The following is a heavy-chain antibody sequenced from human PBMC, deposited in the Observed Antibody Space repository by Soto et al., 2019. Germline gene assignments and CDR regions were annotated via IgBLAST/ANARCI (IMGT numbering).Heavy chain of an antibody. Sequence: QVQLVQSGAEVKKPGASVKVSCKASGYTFTSYGISWVRQAPGQGLEWMGWISAYNGNTNYAQKLQGRVTMTTDTSTSTADRELRSMRSDDTAVYYCARDWWELLYDNWFDPWGQGTLVTFSS. V-gene: IGHV1-18*01. J-gene: IGHJ5*02. CDR2: ISAYNGNT. CDR1: GYTFTSYG. D-gene: IGHD1-26*01. CDR3: ARDWWELLYDNWFDP.